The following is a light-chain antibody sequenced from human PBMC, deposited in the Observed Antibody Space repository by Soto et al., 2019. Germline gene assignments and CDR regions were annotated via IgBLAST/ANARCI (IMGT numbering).Light chain of an antibody. Sequence: IQVPQSPSTLSASLEDRVTITCRASQSLDSCVAWYQQKPGKAPTLLIFDAYKLESGVPSRFSGSGYWTEYTITISSMQPDDCATFYCHQHLSHPSCTFGQGTKLEIE. V-gene: IGKV1-5*01. CDR2: DAY. J-gene: IGKJ2*02. CDR1: QSLDSC. CDR3: HQHLSHPSCT.